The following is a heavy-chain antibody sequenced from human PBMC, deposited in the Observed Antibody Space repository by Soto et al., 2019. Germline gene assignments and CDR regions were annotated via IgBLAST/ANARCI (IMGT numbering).Heavy chain of an antibody. CDR1: GFTFSSYA. J-gene: IGHJ6*02. CDR3: AKSGGSYHYYYGMDV. D-gene: IGHD3-16*01. Sequence: GGSLRLSCAASGFTFSSYAMSWVRQAPGKGLEWVSAISGSGGSTYYADSVKGRFTISRDNSKNTLYLQMNSLRAEDTAVYYCAKSGGSYHYYYGMDVWGQGTTITVSS. V-gene: IGHV3-23*01. CDR2: ISGSGGST.